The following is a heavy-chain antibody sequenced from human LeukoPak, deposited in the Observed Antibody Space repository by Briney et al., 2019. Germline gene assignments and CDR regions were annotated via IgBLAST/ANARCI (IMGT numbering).Heavy chain of an antibody. D-gene: IGHD6-25*01. V-gene: IGHV4-34*01. J-gene: IGHJ4*02. CDR1: GGSFSGYY. CDR3: ARGPAATSRGLSY. Sequence: SETLSLTCAVYGGSFSGYYWTWIRQPPEKGLEWIGEINQSGVTNYNPSLKSRVTISVDTSKNQFSLKLTSVTAADTAVYYCARGPAATSRGLSYWGQGTLVTVSS. CDR2: INQSGVT.